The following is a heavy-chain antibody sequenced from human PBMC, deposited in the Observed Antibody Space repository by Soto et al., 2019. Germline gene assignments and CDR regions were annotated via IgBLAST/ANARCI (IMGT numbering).Heavy chain of an antibody. CDR3: ARVRGYYDSSGFDY. CDR1: GFTFSDYY. Sequence: PGGSLRLSCAASGFTFSDYYMTWIRQAPGKGLEWVSYISSGGSTIQYADSVKGRFTISRDNAKKSLYLQMSSLRAEDTAVYYCARVRGYYDSSGFDYWGQGTLVTVSS. V-gene: IGHV3-11*01. J-gene: IGHJ4*02. D-gene: IGHD3-22*01. CDR2: ISSGGSTI.